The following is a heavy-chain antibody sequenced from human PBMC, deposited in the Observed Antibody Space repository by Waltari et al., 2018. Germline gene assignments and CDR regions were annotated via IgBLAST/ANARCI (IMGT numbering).Heavy chain of an antibody. CDR1: GFTFSSYA. CDR3: ARDVPLTAVAGDYFDY. V-gene: IGHV3-30-3*01. CDR2: ISYDGSNK. D-gene: IGHD6-19*01. J-gene: IGHJ4*02. Sequence: QVQLVESGGGVVQPGRSLRLSCAASGFTFSSYAMHWVRQAPGKGLEWVAVISYDGSNKYYADSVNGRYTISRDNSKNTLYLQMNSLRAEDTAVYYCARDVPLTAVAGDYFDYWGQGTLVTVSS.